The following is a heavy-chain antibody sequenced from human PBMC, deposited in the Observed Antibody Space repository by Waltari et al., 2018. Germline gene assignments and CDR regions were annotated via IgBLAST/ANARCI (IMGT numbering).Heavy chain of an antibody. CDR3: ARGSAGYVRVWDL. J-gene: IGHJ6*02. CDR1: GFHCTGHR. D-gene: IGHD2-2*01. Sequence: AQVMESGGGLVQPGGALRLPCAATGFHCTGHRVTWVRLAPGKGLEWVANIKWDGSATWYAESLSGRFIISRDNARSSLFLQINSPSAEDTAIYYCARGSAGYVRVWDLWGQGTSVTVSS. V-gene: IGHV3-7*03. CDR2: IKWDGSAT.